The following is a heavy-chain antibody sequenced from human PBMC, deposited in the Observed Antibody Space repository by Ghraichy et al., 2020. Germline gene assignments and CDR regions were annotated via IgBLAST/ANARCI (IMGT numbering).Heavy chain of an antibody. CDR3: VRDGGPSHAPSLYYGMDV. CDR2: ISSSSGTI. J-gene: IGHJ6*02. CDR1: GFTFVRYS. V-gene: IGHV3-48*02. D-gene: IGHD3-16*01. Sequence: GGSLRLSCAASGFTFVRYSMTWVRQAPGKGPEWLSYISSSSGTIYYADSVKGRFTISRDNVKNSLYLQMYSLSDEDTAVYYCVRDGGPSHAPSLYYGMDVWGQGTTVTVSS.